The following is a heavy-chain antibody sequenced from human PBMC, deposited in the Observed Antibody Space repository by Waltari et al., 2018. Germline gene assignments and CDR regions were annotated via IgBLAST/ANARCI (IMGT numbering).Heavy chain of an antibody. D-gene: IGHD2-15*01. V-gene: IGHV4-34*01. CDR1: GGSFSGYY. J-gene: IGHJ6*03. CDR2: INHSGST. Sequence: QVQLQQWGAGLLKPSETLSLPCAVYGGSFSGYYWSWIRQPPGKGLEWIGEINHSGSTNYNPSLKSRVTISVDTSKNQFSLKLSSVTAADTAVYYCARGAVSFYYYYMDVWGKGTTVTVSS. CDR3: ARGAVSFYYYYMDV.